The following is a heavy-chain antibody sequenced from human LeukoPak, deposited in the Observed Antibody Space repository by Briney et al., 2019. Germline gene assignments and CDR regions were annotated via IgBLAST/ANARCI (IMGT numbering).Heavy chain of an antibody. Sequence: GASVKVSCKASGGTFSSYAISWVRQAPGQGLEWMGGIIPIFGTANYAQKFQGRVTITADKSTSTAYMELSSLRSEDAAVYYCARGAVIYCSSTSCPGSWFGPWGQGTLVTVSS. CDR2: IIPIFGTA. V-gene: IGHV1-69*06. J-gene: IGHJ5*02. CDR1: GGTFSSYA. CDR3: ARGAVIYCSSTSCPGSWFGP. D-gene: IGHD2-2*01.